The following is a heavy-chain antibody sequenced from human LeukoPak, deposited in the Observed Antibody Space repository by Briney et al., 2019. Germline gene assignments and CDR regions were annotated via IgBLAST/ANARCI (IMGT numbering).Heavy chain of an antibody. V-gene: IGHV4-59*08. CDR3: ARQGAVQLWSGHYFDY. J-gene: IGHJ4*02. Sequence: PSETLSLTCTVSGGSISSYYWSWIRQPPGKGLEWIGYIYYSGSTNYNPSPKSRVTISVDTSKNQFSLKLSSVTAADTAVYYCARQGAVQLWSGHYFDYWGQGTLVTVSS. D-gene: IGHD5-18*01. CDR1: GGSISSYY. CDR2: IYYSGST.